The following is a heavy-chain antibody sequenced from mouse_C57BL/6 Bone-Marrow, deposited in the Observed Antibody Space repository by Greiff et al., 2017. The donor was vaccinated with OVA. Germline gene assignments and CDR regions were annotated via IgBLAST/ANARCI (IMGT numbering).Heavy chain of an antibody. CDR2: ISNGGGST. V-gene: IGHV5-12*01. CDR1: GFTFSDYY. CDR3: ARHLAY. Sequence: EVMLVESGGGLVQPGGSLKLSCAASGFTFSDYYMYWVRQTPEKRLEWVAYISNGGGSTYYPATVKGRFTISRDNAKNTLYLQMSRLKSEDTAMYYCARHLAYWGQGTLVTVSA. J-gene: IGHJ3*01.